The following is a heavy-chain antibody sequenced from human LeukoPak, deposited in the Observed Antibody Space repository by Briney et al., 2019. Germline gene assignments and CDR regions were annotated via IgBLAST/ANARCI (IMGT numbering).Heavy chain of an antibody. CDR1: GDTICRHIYH. J-gene: IGHJ5*01. CDR2: IHNSGTT. V-gene: IGHV4-39*01. CDR3: AKHGEGGLDS. D-gene: IGHD2-15*01. Sequence: PSETVSLTCSVSGDTICRHIYHWTWIRQSPGEGLEWIGNIHNSGTTYYKPSLKSRVTISVDTSKNHFSLKLSSVTAADTAVYYCAKHGEGGLDSWGGGSVFAVSS.